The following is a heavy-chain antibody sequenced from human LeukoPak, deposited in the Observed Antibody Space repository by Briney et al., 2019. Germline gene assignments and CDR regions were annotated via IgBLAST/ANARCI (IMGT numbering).Heavy chain of an antibody. Sequence: SVKVSYKASVGTFNIYAISWVRQAPGQGLEWMGGIIPIFGTANYAQKFQGRVTITADESTSTAYMELSSLRSEDTAVYYCARDRSGPAADLLGLHDAIDIWGQGTMVTVSS. CDR3: ARDRSGPAADLLGLHDAIDI. CDR1: VGTFNIYA. CDR2: IIPIFGTA. D-gene: IGHD2-15*01. J-gene: IGHJ3*02. V-gene: IGHV1-69*13.